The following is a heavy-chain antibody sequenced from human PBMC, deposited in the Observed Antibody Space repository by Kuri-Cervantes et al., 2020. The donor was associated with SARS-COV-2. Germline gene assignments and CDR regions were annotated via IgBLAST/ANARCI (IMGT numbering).Heavy chain of an antibody. CDR2: INHSGST. V-gene: IGHV4-39*07. D-gene: IGHD3-3*01. J-gene: IGHJ6*03. CDR1: GGSISSSSYY. Sequence: SETLSLTCTVSGGSISSSSYYWGWIRQPPGKGLEWIGEINHSGSTNYNPSLKSRVTISVDTSKTQFSLKLSSVTAADTAVYYCARYGVYYYYYYMDVWGKGTTVTVSS. CDR3: ARYGVYYYYYYMDV.